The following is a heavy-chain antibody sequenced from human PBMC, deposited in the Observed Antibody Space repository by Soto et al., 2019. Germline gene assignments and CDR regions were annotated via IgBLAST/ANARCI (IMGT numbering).Heavy chain of an antibody. CDR3: AKDREITFGGVVGDFDY. D-gene: IGHD3-16*02. Sequence: WGSLRLSCASSGFTFSSYAMSWVRQAPGKGLECVSAISASGGGTYYADSVKGRFTISRDNSKNTLYLQMNSLRGEDTAVYYCAKDREITFGGVVGDFDYWGRGTLVTVSS. V-gene: IGHV3-23*01. CDR2: ISASGGGT. CDR1: GFTFSSYA. J-gene: IGHJ4*02.